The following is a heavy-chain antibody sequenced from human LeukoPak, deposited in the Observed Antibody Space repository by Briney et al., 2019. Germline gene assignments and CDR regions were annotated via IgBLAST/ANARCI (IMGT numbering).Heavy chain of an antibody. CDR2: ISGSGSAGST. D-gene: IGHD1-26*01. CDR1: GFTFSRSA. CDR3: AKIGATSDFDY. Sequence: PGGSLRLSCAASGFTFSRSAMSWVRQAPGKGLEWVSTISGSGSAGSTYYADSVKGRFTISRDNSKNTLYLQMNSLRAEDTAVYYCAKIGATSDFDYWGQGTLVTVSS. V-gene: IGHV3-23*01. J-gene: IGHJ4*02.